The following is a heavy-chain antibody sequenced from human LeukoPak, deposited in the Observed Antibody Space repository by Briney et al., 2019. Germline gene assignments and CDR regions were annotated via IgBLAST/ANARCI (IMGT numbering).Heavy chain of an antibody. CDR3: AQVTVGGHFDF. CDR1: GGSISDFY. Sequence: PSETLSLTCTVSGGSISDFYWSWIRQPAGKGREYIGRVSATGSTSFNPSLQSRVTMSVDTSKSQFSLKLSSVTAADTAVYYCAQVTVGGHFDFWGQGILVTVSS. D-gene: IGHD6-19*01. V-gene: IGHV4-4*07. J-gene: IGHJ4*02. CDR2: VSATGST.